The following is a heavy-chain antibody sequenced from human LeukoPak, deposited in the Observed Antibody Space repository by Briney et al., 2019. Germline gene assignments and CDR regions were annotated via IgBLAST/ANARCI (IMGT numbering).Heavy chain of an antibody. CDR3: ARGTIAAAGYYYFDY. Sequence: PGGSLRLSCAASGFTFSSYAMHWVRQAPGKGLEWVAVISYDGSNKYYADSVKGRFTISRDNSKNTLYLQMNGLRAEDTAVYYCARGTIAAAGYYYFDYWGQGTQVTVSS. J-gene: IGHJ4*02. V-gene: IGHV3-30-3*01. CDR1: GFTFSSYA. D-gene: IGHD6-13*01. CDR2: ISYDGSNK.